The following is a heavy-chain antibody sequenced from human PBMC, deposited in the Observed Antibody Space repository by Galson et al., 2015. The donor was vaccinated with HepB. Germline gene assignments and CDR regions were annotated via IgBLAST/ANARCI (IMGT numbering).Heavy chain of an antibody. V-gene: IGHV5-51*03. CDR1: GYSFTSYW. CDR2: IYPGDSDT. J-gene: IGHJ4*02. CDR3: ARADCSGGSCYPIYFDY. D-gene: IGHD2-15*01. Sequence: QSGAEVKKPGESLKISCKGSGYSFTSYWIGWVRQMPGKGLEWMGIIYPGDSDTRYSPSFQGQVTISADKSISTAYLQWSSLKASDTAMYYCARADCSGGSCYPIYFDYWGQGTLVTVSS.